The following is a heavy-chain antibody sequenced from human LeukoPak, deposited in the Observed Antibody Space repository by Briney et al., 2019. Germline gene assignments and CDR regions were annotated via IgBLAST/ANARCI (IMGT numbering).Heavy chain of an antibody. CDR2: IKQDGSEK. V-gene: IGHV3-7*01. CDR1: GFTFSSYW. D-gene: IGHD6-19*01. J-gene: IGHJ4*02. CDR3: ARDRGEGQSSGLDY. Sequence: QTGGSLRLSCAASGFTFSSYWMSWVRQAPGKGLEWVANIKQDGSEKYYVDSVKGRFTISRDNAKNSLYLQMNSLRAEDTAVYYCARDRGEGQSSGLDYWGQGTLVTVSS.